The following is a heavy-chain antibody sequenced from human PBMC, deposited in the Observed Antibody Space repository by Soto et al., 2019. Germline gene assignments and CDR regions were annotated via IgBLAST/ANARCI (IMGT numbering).Heavy chain of an antibody. V-gene: IGHV4-39*01. CDR2: IYYSGST. D-gene: IGHD5-12*01. Sequence: LSLTCTVSGGSISSSSYYWGWIRQPPGKGLEWIGSIYYSGSTYYNPSLKSRVTISVDTSKNQFSLKLSSVTAADTAVYYCARQISGYDYPYFDYWGQGTLVTVSS. CDR1: GGSISSSSYY. CDR3: ARQISGYDYPYFDY. J-gene: IGHJ4*02.